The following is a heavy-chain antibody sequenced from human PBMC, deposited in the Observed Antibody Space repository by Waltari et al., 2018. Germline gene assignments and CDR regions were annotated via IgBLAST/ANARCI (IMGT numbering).Heavy chain of an antibody. Sequence: EVQLVESGGGLVQQGGSLRRACAASGLSFSGYWMSWVRQAPGKGLEWVANINENGSEKYHLDSMKGRFTISRDNPKNSLYLLMNILRAEYTAVYYCAISVSVLDYWGQGTLVTVSS. CDR1: GLSFSGYW. CDR3: AISVSVLDY. D-gene: IGHD6-19*01. J-gene: IGHJ4*02. V-gene: IGHV3-7*01. CDR2: INENGSEK.